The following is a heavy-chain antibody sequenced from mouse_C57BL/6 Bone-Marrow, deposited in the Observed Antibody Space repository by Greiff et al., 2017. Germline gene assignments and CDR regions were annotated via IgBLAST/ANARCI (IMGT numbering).Heavy chain of an antibody. D-gene: IGHD1-1*01. CDR2: IDPENGDT. V-gene: IGHV14-4*01. CDR1: GFNIKDDY. CDR3: TTGFTTVVYAMDY. Sequence: VQLQQSGAELVRPGASVKLSCTASGFNIKDDYMHWVKQRPEQGLEWIGWIDPENGDTEYASKFQGKATITADTSSNTAYLQLSSLTSEDTAVYYCTTGFTTVVYAMDYWGQGTSVTVSS. J-gene: IGHJ4*01.